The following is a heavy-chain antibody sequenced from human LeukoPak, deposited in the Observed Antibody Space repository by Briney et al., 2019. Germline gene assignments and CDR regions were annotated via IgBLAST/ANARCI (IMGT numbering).Heavy chain of an antibody. Sequence: PGRSLRLSCAASGFTFITYAMHWVRQAPGKGLEGVAVISDGGSNKYYADSVKGRFTISRDNSKNKLYLQMNSLRAEDAAVYFFSSTSGYSDYDSDYWGQGTLVTVSS. CDR3: SSTSGYSDYDSDY. J-gene: IGHJ4*02. CDR2: ISDGGSNK. V-gene: IGHV3-30*04. CDR1: GFTFITYA. D-gene: IGHD5-12*01.